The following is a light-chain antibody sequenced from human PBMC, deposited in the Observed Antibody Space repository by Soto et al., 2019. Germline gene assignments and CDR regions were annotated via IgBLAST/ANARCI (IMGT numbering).Light chain of an antibody. CDR1: QDINNY. J-gene: IGKJ5*01. CDR3: QQYDKLPIT. V-gene: IGKV1-33*01. CDR2: DVL. Sequence: DIQMTQSPPSLSASVGDRVTISCQASQDINNYLNWFQQKPGKAPKLLIYDVLNLETGVPSRFSGSGSGAYFTLTISSLQPEDIATYYCQQYDKLPITFGQGTRLEIK.